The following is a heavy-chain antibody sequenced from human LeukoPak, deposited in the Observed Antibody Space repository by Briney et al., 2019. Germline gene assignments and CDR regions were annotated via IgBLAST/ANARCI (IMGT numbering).Heavy chain of an antibody. CDR2: ITPLLGTT. CDR1: GGTFRNYG. V-gene: IGHV1-69*01. Sequence: GASVKVSCKAPGGTFRNYGLTWVRQAPGQGLEWVGGITPLLGTTNYAQRFQGRVTITADESTTTASMELFSLRFEDTAVYYCARHGIVAPLGRFDPWGQGTLVTVSS. J-gene: IGHJ5*02. CDR3: ARHGIVAPLGRFDP. D-gene: IGHD5-12*01.